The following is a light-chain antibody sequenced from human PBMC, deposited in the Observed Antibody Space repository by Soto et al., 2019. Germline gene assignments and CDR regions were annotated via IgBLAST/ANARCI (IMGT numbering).Light chain of an antibody. CDR1: QSVSSN. CDR2: CAS. CDR3: PQYNNWPPWT. J-gene: IGKJ2*02. Sequence: EIVMTQSPATLSVSPGERATLSCRASQSVSSNLAWYQQKPCQAPRLLIYCASTRATGIPARFSGSGSGTEFTLTIRSLQSEDFAVYYCPQYNNWPPWTFGQGTKLEIK. V-gene: IGKV3-15*01.